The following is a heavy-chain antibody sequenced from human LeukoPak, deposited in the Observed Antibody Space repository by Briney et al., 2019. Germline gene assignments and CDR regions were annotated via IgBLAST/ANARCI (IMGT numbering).Heavy chain of an antibody. J-gene: IGHJ4*02. CDR1: GYTFTGYY. CDR2: INPNSGGT. CDR3: ARLGEFRHHGY. D-gene: IGHD3-10*01. Sequence: ASVKVSCKASGYTFTGYYVHWVRPAPGQGLEWMGWINPNSGGTNYAQKFQGRVTMTRDTPISTAYMELSRLRSDDTAVYYCARLGEFRHHGYWGQGTLVTVSS. V-gene: IGHV1-2*02.